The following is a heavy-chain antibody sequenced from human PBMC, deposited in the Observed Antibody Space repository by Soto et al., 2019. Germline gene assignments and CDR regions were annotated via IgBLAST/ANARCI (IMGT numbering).Heavy chain of an antibody. Sequence: GASVKVSCKASDYTFTSYGISWVRQAPGQGLEWMGWISAYNGNTKYSQKFQGRVTITRDTSASTAYMELTSLTYDDTAVYYCARDVSGPGATYVMDVWGQGTTVTVSS. V-gene: IGHV1-18*04. J-gene: IGHJ6*02. CDR3: ARDVSGPGATYVMDV. D-gene: IGHD2-2*01. CDR2: ISAYNGNT. CDR1: DYTFTSYG.